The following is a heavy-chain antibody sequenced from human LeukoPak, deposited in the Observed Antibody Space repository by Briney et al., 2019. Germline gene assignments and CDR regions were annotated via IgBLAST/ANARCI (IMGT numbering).Heavy chain of an antibody. CDR3: ARVAYDYGDPYYFDY. D-gene: IGHD4-17*01. CDR2: INHSGST. CDR1: GGSFSGYY. V-gene: IGHV4-34*01. Sequence: SETLSLTCAVYGGSFSGYYWSWICQPPGKGLEWIGEINHSGSTNYNPSLKSRVTISVDTSKNQFSLKLSSVTAADTAVYYCARVAYDYGDPYYFDYWGQGTLVTVSS. J-gene: IGHJ4*02.